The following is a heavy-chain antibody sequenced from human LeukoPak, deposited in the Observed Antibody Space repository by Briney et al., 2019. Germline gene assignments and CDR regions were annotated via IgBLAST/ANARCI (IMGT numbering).Heavy chain of an antibody. Sequence: PGGSLRLSCAASGFTFSDYYMSWIHQAPGKGLEWVSYISTSGITIYYADSVKGRFTISRDNAKNSLYLQMNSLTAEDTAVYYCARRSGFGLDYWGQGTLVTVSS. CDR2: ISTSGITI. CDR1: GFTFSDYY. J-gene: IGHJ4*02. V-gene: IGHV3-11*01. CDR3: ARRSGFGLDY. D-gene: IGHD6-19*01.